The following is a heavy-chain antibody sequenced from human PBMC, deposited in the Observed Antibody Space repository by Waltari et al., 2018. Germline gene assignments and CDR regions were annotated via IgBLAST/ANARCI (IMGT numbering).Heavy chain of an antibody. V-gene: IGHV3-7*01. CDR2: RKQDGSEK. D-gene: IGHD3-16*01. J-gene: IGHJ5*02. CDR1: GFTFSSYW. CDR3: ARVLGAARFDP. Sequence: EVQLVESGGGLVQPGGSLRLSCAASGFTFSSYWMRWVRQAPGKGREWVANRKQDGSEKYYVDSVKGRFTISRDNAKNSLYLQMNSLRAEDTAVYYCARVLGAARFDPWGQGTLVTISS.